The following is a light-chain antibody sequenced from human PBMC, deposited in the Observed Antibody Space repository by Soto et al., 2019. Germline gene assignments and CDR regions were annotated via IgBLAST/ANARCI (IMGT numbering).Light chain of an antibody. V-gene: IGLV2-14*01. J-gene: IGLJ1*01. Sequence: QSALTQPASVSGSPGQSITISCTGTSSDVGGYNYVSWYQQHPGKAPKLMIYEVSNRPSGVSNRFSGSKSGNTASLTISGRQAEDEADYYCRSYTSSSNPYVFGTGTKLTVL. CDR3: RSYTSSSNPYV. CDR1: SSDVGGYNY. CDR2: EVS.